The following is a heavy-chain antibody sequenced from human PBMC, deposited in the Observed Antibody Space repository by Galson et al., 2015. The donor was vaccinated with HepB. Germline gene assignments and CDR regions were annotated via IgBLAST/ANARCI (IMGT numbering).Heavy chain of an antibody. V-gene: IGHV3-21*01. CDR1: GFTFSSYS. CDR3: ARDSTAKYYDYVWGSYPLGY. Sequence: PRLSCAASGFTFSSYSMNWVRQAPGRGLEWVSSISSSSSYIYYADSVKGRFTISRDNAKNSLYLQMNSLRAEDTAVYYCARDSTAKYYDYVWGSYPLGYWGQGTLVTVSS. CDR2: ISSSSSYI. D-gene: IGHD3-16*01. J-gene: IGHJ4*02.